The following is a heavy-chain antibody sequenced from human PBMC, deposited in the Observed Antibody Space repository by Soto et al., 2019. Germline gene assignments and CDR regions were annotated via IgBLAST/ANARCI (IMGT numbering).Heavy chain of an antibody. CDR3: AKAGYYDSSGYYELDY. V-gene: IGHV3-30*18. CDR1: GFTFSSYG. Sequence: PGGSLRLSCAASGFTFSSYGMHWVRQAPGKGLEWVAVVLYDGRNKYYADYVKGRFTISRDNSKNTVYLQMNSLRAEDTALYYCAKAGYYDSSGYYELDYWGQGTLVTVSS. D-gene: IGHD3-22*01. J-gene: IGHJ4*02. CDR2: VLYDGRNK.